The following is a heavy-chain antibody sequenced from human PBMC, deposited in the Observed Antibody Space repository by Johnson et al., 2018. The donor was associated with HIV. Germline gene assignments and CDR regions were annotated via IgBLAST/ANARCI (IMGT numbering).Heavy chain of an antibody. V-gene: IGHV3-30*03. CDR1: GFSVSNTY. D-gene: IGHD3-3*01. CDR3: ARGPPPFARFGGILDAFDL. CDR2: VSDHGRTT. Sequence: QVQLVESGGGVVQAGRSLRLSCAASGFSVSNTYMNWVRQAPAKGLEWVAVVSDHGRTTYFADSVKGRFTISRDNSKNTLNLQMNSLRGEDTAVYYCARGPPPFARFGGILDAFDLWGQGTMVIVS. J-gene: IGHJ3*01.